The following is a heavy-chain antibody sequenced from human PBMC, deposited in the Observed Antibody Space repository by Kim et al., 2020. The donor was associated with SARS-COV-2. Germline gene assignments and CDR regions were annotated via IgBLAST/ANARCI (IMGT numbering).Heavy chain of an antibody. D-gene: IGHD6-25*01. V-gene: IGHV3-30*18. CDR3: AKDQRLQWGYFDY. J-gene: IGHJ4*02. CDR2: ISYDGSNK. CDR1: RLTFSSYG. Sequence: GGSLRLSCAASRLTFSSYGIHWVRQAPGKGLEWVAVISYDGSNKYYADSVKGRFTISRDNSKNTLYLQMNSLRAEDTAVYYCAKDQRLQWGYFDYWGQGT.